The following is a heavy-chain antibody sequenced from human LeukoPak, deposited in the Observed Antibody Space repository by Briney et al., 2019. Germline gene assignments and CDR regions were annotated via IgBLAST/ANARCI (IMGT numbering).Heavy chain of an antibody. V-gene: IGHV4-39*07. Sequence: SETLSLTCTVSGGSISNSNYYWGWIRQPPGKGLEWIGSIYHSGSTYYNPSLKSRVTISVDTSKNQFSLKLSSVTAADTAVYYCARVWGFHYYMDVWGKGTTVTVSS. CDR3: ARVWGFHYYMDV. D-gene: IGHD3-16*01. CDR2: IYHSGST. CDR1: GGSISNSNYY. J-gene: IGHJ6*03.